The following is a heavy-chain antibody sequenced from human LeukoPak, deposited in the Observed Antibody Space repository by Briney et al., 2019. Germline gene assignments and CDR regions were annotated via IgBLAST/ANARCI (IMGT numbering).Heavy chain of an antibody. CDR3: ARGEGGILATPEDY. D-gene: IGHD1-14*01. CDR2: IYSNDDT. Sequence: PGGSLRLSCAASGFAVSSNYMSWVRQAPGKGPEWVSVIYSNDDTYYAGSVKGRFTMSRDNSKNTLHLQMNSLGTEDTAVYYCARGEGGILATPEDYWGQGTLVTVSS. CDR1: GFAVSSNY. J-gene: IGHJ4*02. V-gene: IGHV3-53*01.